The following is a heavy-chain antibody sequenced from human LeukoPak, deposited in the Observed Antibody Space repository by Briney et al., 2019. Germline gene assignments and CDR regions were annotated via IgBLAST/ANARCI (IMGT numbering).Heavy chain of an antibody. D-gene: IGHD1-26*01. V-gene: IGHV3-23*01. CDR2: ISGSGGST. CDR3: AKDLSGSYFDY. Sequence: GGSLRLSCAASGFTFSSYAMSWVRQAPGKWLEWVSAISGSGGSTYYADSVKGRFTISRDNSKNALYLQMNSLRAEDTAVYYCAKDLSGSYFDYWGQGTLVTVSS. CDR1: GFTFSSYA. J-gene: IGHJ4*02.